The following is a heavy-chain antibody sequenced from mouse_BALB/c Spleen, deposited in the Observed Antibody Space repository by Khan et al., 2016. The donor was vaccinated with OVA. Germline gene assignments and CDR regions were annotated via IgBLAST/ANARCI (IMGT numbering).Heavy chain of an antibody. J-gene: IGHJ3*01. Sequence: QVQLKQSGAELARPRASVKMSCKASGYTFTSYTIHWIKQRPGQGLEWIGYINPSNDYTNYNQKFKDKATLTADKSSTTAYMQLSSLTSDDSAVYYCARDGAYYRNDGWFAYWGQGTLVTVSA. CDR3: ARDGAYYRNDGWFAY. D-gene: IGHD2-14*01. CDR2: INPSNDYT. V-gene: IGHV1-4*01. CDR1: GYTFTSYT.